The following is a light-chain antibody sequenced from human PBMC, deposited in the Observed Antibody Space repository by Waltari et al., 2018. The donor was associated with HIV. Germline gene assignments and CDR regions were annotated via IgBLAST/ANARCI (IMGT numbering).Light chain of an antibody. CDR2: DTN. V-gene: IGLV7-46*01. CDR3: MLSYTGGAFWV. CDR1: TGPVTSGHY. J-gene: IGLJ3*02. Sequence: QAVVTQEPSLTVSPGGTVTLTSGSTTGPVTSGHYPYWFQQKAGQDPKTLIFDTNDKHSWTPARFAGSLLGGKAALTLSGAEPEDEADYYCMLSYTGGAFWVFGGGTKLTVL.